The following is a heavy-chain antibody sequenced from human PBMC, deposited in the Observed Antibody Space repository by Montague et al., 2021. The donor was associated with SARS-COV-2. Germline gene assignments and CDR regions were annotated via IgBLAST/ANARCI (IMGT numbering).Heavy chain of an antibody. CDR1: GDSVSSNSAT. V-gene: IGHV6-1*01. Sequence: CAISGDSVSSNSATWNWIRQSPSRGLEWLGRTYYRSKWYNDYAESVKSRITIDPDTSKHQFSLHLNSVTPEDTAVYYCARMTLGSKYYFDYWGQGTLVTVSS. J-gene: IGHJ4*02. D-gene: IGHD4-11*01. CDR2: TYYRSKWYN. CDR3: ARMTLGSKYYFDY.